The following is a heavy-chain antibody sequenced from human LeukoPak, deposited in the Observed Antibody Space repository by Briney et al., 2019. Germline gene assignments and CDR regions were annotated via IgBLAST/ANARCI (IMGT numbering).Heavy chain of an antibody. Sequence: PSETLSLTCTVSGGSISSYYWSWIRQPPGKGLEWIGYIYYSGSTNYNPSLKSRVTTSVDTSKNQFSLKLSSVTAADTAVYYCARDQRYSSGWPDAFVIWGQGTMVTVSS. V-gene: IGHV4-59*01. CDR1: GGSISSYY. D-gene: IGHD6-19*01. CDR3: ARDQRYSSGWPDAFVI. J-gene: IGHJ3*02. CDR2: IYYSGST.